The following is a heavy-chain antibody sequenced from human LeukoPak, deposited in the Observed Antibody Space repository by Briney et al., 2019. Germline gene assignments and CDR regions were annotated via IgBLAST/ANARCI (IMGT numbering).Heavy chain of an antibody. CDR2: ISYDGSNK. V-gene: IGHV3-30*03. J-gene: IGHJ4*02. CDR3: ARPSPLWGYCRGGTPYFAY. CDR1: GFTFSSYG. Sequence: GGTLRLSCAASGFTFSSYGMSWVRQAPGKGLEWVAVISYDGSNKYYADSVKGRFTISRDNPKNSLSLQMNSLRAEDTAVYYCARPSPLWGYCRGGTPYFAYGAKETLATVSS. D-gene: IGHD2-15*01.